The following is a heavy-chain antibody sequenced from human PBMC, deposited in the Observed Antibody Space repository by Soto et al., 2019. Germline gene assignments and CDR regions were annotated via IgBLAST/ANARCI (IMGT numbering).Heavy chain of an antibody. V-gene: IGHV1-69*10. CDR2: IVPLYHVI. CDR3: ASDDGPHGGSYSHNY. Sequence: SVKVSCKASGYSFTSFGVNWVRQAPGQGLEWVGEIVPLYHVINYAPEFQDRVTITADQSTRTSYMHLSNLRSDDTAVYYCASDDGPHGGSYSHNYWGQGTLVTVSS. D-gene: IGHD1-26*01. J-gene: IGHJ4*01. CDR1: GYSFTSFG.